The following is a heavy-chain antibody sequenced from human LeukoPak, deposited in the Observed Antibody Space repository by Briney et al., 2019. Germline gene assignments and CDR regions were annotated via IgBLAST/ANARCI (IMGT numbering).Heavy chain of an antibody. CDR1: VYTYTSYD. V-gene: IGHV1-8*01. CDR3: ARGPPRVNFDD. Sequence: SVNVSFKASVYTYTSYDINWVRQAPGQGREWIGWMNPNSGNTGYAQKFQGRVTMTKNTSIRTAYMELSSLRSEDTAVYYCARGPPRVNFDDWGQGTLVTVSS. CDR2: MNPNSGNT. J-gene: IGHJ4*02. D-gene: IGHD2-21*01.